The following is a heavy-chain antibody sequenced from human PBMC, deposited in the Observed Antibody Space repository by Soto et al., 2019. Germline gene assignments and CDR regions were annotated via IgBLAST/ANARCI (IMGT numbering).Heavy chain of an antibody. CDR1: GGSISSSGYY. Sequence: SETLSLTCTVSGGSISSSGYYWGWTRQPPGKGLEWTASIPFKGTSYYNPSLKSRVTISADTSKNQFSLNLNSVTAADTAVFYCARSTFWYYHESGGYYGFDLWGQGTLVTVSS. CDR2: IPFKGTS. J-gene: IGHJ4*02. D-gene: IGHD3-22*01. V-gene: IGHV4-39*01. CDR3: ARSTFWYYHESGGYYGFDL.